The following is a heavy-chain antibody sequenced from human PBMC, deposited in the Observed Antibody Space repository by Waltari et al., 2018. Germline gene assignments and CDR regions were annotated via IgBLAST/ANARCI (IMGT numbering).Heavy chain of an antibody. Sequence: EVQLVESGGGLVQPGGSLRLSCAASGFTFSSYAMSWVRQAPGQGLGWVSAISGNGGSTYYADSVKGRFTISRDNSKNTVYLQMNSLGAEDTAVYYCAKDIVATISAGYWGQGTLVTVSS. CDR3: AKDIVATISAGY. D-gene: IGHD5-12*01. CDR2: ISGNGGST. CDR1: GFTFSSYA. J-gene: IGHJ4*02. V-gene: IGHV3-23*04.